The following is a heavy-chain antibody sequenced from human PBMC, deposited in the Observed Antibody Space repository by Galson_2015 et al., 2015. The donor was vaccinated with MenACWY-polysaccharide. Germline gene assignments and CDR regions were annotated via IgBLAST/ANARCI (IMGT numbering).Heavy chain of an antibody. D-gene: IGHD3-16*01. CDR1: GFSFSTYW. V-gene: IGHV3-74*01. CDR2: INADGSAT. Sequence: LRLSCAASGFSFSTYWMHWVRHAPGKGLVWVSRINADGSATDYADSVRGRFTISRDNAKNTLYLEMNSLSAEDTAVYYCARGGGRYPENYYFDYWGQGTLVTVSS. J-gene: IGHJ4*02. CDR3: ARGGGRYPENYYFDY.